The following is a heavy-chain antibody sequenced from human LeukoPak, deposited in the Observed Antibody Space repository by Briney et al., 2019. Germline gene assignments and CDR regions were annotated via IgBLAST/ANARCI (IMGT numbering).Heavy chain of an antibody. D-gene: IGHD4-23*01. Sequence: SVKVSSKASGGTFSSYAISWVRQAPGQGLEWMGGIIPIFGTANYAQKFQGRVTITTDESTSTAYMELSSLRSEDTAVYYCARGYGGNLWFDPWGQGTLVTVSS. CDR2: IIPIFGTA. CDR3: ARGYGGNLWFDP. CDR1: GGTFSSYA. V-gene: IGHV1-69*05. J-gene: IGHJ5*02.